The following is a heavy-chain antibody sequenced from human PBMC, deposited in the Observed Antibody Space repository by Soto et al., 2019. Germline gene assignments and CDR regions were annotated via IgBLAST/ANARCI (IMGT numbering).Heavy chain of an antibody. Sequence: QLQLQESGSGLVKPSQTLSLTCAVSGGSISSGGYSWSWIRQPPGKGLEWIGYIYHSGSTYYNPSLKSRVTISVDRSKYQFSRKLSSAPAADTAVYYWAAGGGLPRYYWGPGTLVTVSS. CDR3: AAGGGLPRYY. J-gene: IGHJ4*02. CDR2: IYHSGST. D-gene: IGHD5-12*01. CDR1: GGSISSGGYS. V-gene: IGHV4-30-2*01.